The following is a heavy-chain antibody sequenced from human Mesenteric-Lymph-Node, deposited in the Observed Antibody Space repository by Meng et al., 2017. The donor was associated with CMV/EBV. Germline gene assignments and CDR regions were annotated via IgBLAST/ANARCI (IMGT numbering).Heavy chain of an antibody. D-gene: IGHD2-15*01. Sequence: GESLKISCAASGFTVSSNYMSWVRQAPGKGLEWVALIWYDGSDRYHADSVKGRFTISRDNSKNTLYLQMNSLRAEDTGVYYCAKARCSGISCSGVIYYYGLDVWGQGTTVTVSS. CDR2: IWYDGSDR. V-gene: IGHV3-33*06. CDR3: AKARCSGISCSGVIYYYGLDV. CDR1: GFTVSSNY. J-gene: IGHJ6*02.